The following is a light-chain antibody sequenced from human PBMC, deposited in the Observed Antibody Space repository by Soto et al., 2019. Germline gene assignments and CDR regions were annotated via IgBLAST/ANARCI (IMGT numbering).Light chain of an antibody. CDR1: QSFRGL. J-gene: IGKJ3*01. CDR3: QQYGSSFT. V-gene: IGKV3-11*01. Sequence: EVVLTQSPVTLSLSPGERATLSCRASQSFRGLLAWYQQKPGQAPRLLIYDAYNRATGIPPRFSGSGSGTDFTLTISSLGPEDSAVYYCQQYGSSFTFGPGTKVDIK. CDR2: DAY.